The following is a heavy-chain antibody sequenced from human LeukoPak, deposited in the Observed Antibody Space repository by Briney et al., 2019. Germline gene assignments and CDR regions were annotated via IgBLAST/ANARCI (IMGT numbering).Heavy chain of an antibody. J-gene: IGHJ6*03. CDR2: ISGSGGST. CDR3: AKGSSFGEYYYYYYYMDV. V-gene: IGHV3-23*01. Sequence: GGSLRLSCAASGFTFSSYAMSWVRQAPGKGLEWVSAISGSGGSTYYADSVKGRFTISRDNSKNTLYLQMNSLRAEDTAVYYCAKGSSFGEYYYYYYYMDVWGKGTTVTVSS. CDR1: GFTFSSYA. D-gene: IGHD3-10*01.